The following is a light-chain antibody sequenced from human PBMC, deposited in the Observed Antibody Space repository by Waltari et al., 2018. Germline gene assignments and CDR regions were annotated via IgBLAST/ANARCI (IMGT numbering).Light chain of an antibody. V-gene: IGKV3-20*01. J-gene: IGKJ4*01. CDR2: GAS. Sequence: EIVLTQSPGPLSLSPGERAPLSCRATQSVSHNNLAWYQQKGGQAPRLLIYGASSRATGIPDRFSGSGSGTDFTLSISRLEPEDYGVYYCQQYAGTPITFGGGTKVEI. CDR1: QSVSHNN. CDR3: QQYAGTPIT.